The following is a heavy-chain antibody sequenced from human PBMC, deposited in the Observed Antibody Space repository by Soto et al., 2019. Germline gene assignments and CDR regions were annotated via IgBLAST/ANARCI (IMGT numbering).Heavy chain of an antibody. D-gene: IGHD2-21*02. J-gene: IGHJ6*02. Sequence: QITLKESGPTLVKPTQTLTLTCTFSGFSLRTSGVGVGWLRQPPGKTLEWLALIYWDNDKRYSPSLKSRLTIIKDTSEDQVVLTRSNMDPVETAKYNCVQSRCGGDGFQSYPSHYYCGVDVWGQGTTVTVS. CDR3: VQSRCGGDGFQSYPSHYYCGVDV. CDR1: GFSLRTSGVG. CDR2: IYWDNDK. V-gene: IGHV2-5*02.